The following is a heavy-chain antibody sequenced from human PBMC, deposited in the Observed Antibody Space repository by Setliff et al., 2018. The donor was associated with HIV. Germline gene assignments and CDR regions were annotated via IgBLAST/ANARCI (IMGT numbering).Heavy chain of an antibody. CDR3: ARHKSQPYYFDY. CDR1: GGSISSSSYY. Sequence: SETLSLTCTVSGGSISSSSYYWNWVRQPPGKGLEWIGYIYYSGSTNYNPSLKSRVTISVDTSKNQFSLKLSSVTAADTAVYYCARHKSQPYYFDYWGQGTLVTVSS. J-gene: IGHJ4*02. V-gene: IGHV4-61*05. CDR2: IYYSGST.